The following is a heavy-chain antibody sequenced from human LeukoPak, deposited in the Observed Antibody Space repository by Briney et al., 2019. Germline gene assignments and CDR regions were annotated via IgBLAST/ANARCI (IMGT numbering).Heavy chain of an antibody. Sequence: GASVKVSCKASGYTFTSYGISWVRQAPGQGLEWMGWISAYNGNTNYAQKLQGRVTMTTDTSTSTAYMELRSLRSDDTAVYYCARDNIETNDFWSGYSFLVRDANYYYYYGMDVWGQGTTVTISS. V-gene: IGHV1-18*01. J-gene: IGHJ6*02. CDR1: GYTFTSYG. CDR2: ISAYNGNT. CDR3: ARDNIETNDFWSGYSFLVRDANYYYYYGMDV. D-gene: IGHD3-3*01.